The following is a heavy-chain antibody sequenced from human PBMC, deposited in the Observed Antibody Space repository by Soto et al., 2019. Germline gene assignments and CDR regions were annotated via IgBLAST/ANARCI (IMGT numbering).Heavy chain of an antibody. CDR3: ATPFYYGDYVGAFDI. J-gene: IGHJ3*02. CDR2: IYPGDSDT. V-gene: IGHV5-51*01. CDR1: GYSITSYW. D-gene: IGHD4-17*01. Sequence: GESLKISCKGSGYSITSYWIGWVRQMPGKGLEWMGIIYPGDSDTRYSPSFQGQVTISADKSISTAYLQWSSLKASDTAMYYCATPFYYGDYVGAFDIWGQGTLVTVSS.